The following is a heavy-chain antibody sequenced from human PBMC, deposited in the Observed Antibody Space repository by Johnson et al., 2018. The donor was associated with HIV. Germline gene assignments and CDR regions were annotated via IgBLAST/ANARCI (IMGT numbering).Heavy chain of an antibody. CDR3: AKERTAMVTPFDA. CDR1: GFTFSSYA. V-gene: IGHV3-30*04. Sequence: LLVESGGGVVQPGRSLRLSCAASGFTFSSYAMHWVRQAPGKGLEWVAVISYDGSNKYYADSVKGRFTVSRDNSENTLFLQMNSLRDEDTAVYYCAKERTAMVTPFDAWGQGTRVTVSS. D-gene: IGHD5-18*01. CDR2: ISYDGSNK. J-gene: IGHJ3*01.